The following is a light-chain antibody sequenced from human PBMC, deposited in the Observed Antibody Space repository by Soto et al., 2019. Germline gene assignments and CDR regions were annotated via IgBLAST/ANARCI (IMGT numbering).Light chain of an antibody. CDR2: EVS. J-gene: IGLJ1*01. CDR1: SSDVGAYNY. Sequence: QSALTQPASVSGSPGQSITISCTGTSSDVGAYNYISWYQQHPGKAPKFMIYEVSNRPSGISNRFSGSKSGNTASLTISGLEDEDEDDYYCSSYTSSTTYVFGSGTKLTVL. V-gene: IGLV2-14*01. CDR3: SSYTSSTTYV.